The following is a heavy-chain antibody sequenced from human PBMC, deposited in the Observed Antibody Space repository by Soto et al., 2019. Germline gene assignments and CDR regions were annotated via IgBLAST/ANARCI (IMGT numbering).Heavy chain of an antibody. J-gene: IGHJ6*02. CDR2: IFFTGSA. CDR3: ARDGHGMDV. Sequence: SETLSLTCNVSGGSIASHNYYGAWIRQPPGKGLEWIGKIFFTGSAHYNPSLRNRVTMSVDTSKDQFSLTLTSVTAADTAVYYCARDGHGMDVWGQGTTVTVSS. CDR1: GGSIASHNYY. V-gene: IGHV4-61*01.